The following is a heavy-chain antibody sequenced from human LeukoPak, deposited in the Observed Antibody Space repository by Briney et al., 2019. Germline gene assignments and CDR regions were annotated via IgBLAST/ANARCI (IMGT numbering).Heavy chain of an antibody. V-gene: IGHV5-51*01. CDR2: IYPGDSDT. D-gene: IGHD2-2*02. CDR3: ARGEQRYCSSTSCYRGYYYGMDV. Sequence: GESLQISCQGSGYSFTSYWIGWVRQMPGKGLEWMGIIYPGDSDTRYSPSFQGQVTISADKSISTAYLQWSSLKASDTAMYYCARGEQRYCSSTSCYRGYYYGMDVWGQGTTVTVSS. J-gene: IGHJ6*02. CDR1: GYSFTSYW.